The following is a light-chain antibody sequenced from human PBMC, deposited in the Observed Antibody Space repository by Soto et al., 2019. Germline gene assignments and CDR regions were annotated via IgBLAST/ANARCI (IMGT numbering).Light chain of an antibody. Sequence: EIVMTQSRATLSVSPVERSTLSCRASQSVSSNLAWYQQKPGQAPRLLIYGASTRATGIPARFSGSGSGTEFTLTISSLQSEDFAVYYCQQYNNWPRTFGQGTKVDIK. CDR1: QSVSSN. CDR3: QQYNNWPRT. V-gene: IGKV3-15*01. CDR2: GAS. J-gene: IGKJ1*01.